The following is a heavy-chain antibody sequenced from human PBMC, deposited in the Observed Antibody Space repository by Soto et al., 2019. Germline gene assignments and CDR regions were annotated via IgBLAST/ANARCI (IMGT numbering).Heavy chain of an antibody. CDR2: IFYSGST. CDR3: ERPLSATEGNWYFDL. V-gene: IGHV4-59*08. J-gene: IGHJ2*01. Sequence: QVQLQESGPGLVKPSETLSLTCTVSGGSISSSFWSWIRQPPGKGLDWVGYIFYSGSTNYNPSLTSRVTISVDTSKNQFSLKLSSVTAADTAVYYCERPLSATEGNWYFDLWGRGTLVTVSS. CDR1: GGSISSSF. D-gene: IGHD5-12*01.